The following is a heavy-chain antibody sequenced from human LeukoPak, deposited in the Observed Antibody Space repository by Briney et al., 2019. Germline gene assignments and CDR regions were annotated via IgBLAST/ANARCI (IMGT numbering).Heavy chain of an antibody. D-gene: IGHD5-18*01. CDR2: MYYSKTT. V-gene: IGHV4-39*01. CDR1: GGAISSSSAY. Sequence: PSETLSLTCTVSGGAISSSSAYWGWIRQPPGKGLEWFGSMYYSKTTYYNPSLKSRLTISADTSTNQYPLTLGSVSATDTAVYYCVSPRGFSYGYFDYWGQGTLVTVSS. J-gene: IGHJ4*02. CDR3: VSPRGFSYGYFDY.